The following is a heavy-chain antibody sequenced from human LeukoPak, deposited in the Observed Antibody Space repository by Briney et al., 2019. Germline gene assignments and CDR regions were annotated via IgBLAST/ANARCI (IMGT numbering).Heavy chain of an antibody. CDR2: IRYDGSNK. D-gene: IGHD2-15*01. Sequence: PGGSLRLSCAASGFTFSSYGMHWVRQAPGKGLEWVAFIRYDGSNKYYADSVKGRFTISRDNSKNTLYLQMNSLRAEDTAVYYCAKDRCYSCYYYYDYMDVWGKGTTVTVSS. V-gene: IGHV3-30*02. CDR3: AKDRCYSCYYYYDYMDV. J-gene: IGHJ6*03. CDR1: GFTFSSYG.